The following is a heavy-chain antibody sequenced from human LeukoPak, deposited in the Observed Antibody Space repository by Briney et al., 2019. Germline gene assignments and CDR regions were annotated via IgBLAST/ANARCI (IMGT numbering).Heavy chain of an antibody. CDR3: ARAPTGPQLNWFDP. CDR1: GFTFSSYG. V-gene: IGHV3-33*01. CDR2: IWYDGSNK. Sequence: QPGRSLGLSCAASGFTFSSYGMHWVRQAPGKGLEWVAVIWYDGSNKYYADSVKGRFTISRDNSKNTLYLQMNSLRAEDTAVYYCARAPTGPQLNWFDPWGQGTLVTVSS. D-gene: IGHD1-1*01. J-gene: IGHJ5*02.